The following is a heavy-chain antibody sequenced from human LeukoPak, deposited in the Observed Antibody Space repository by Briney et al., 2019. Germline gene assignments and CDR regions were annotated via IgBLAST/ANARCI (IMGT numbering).Heavy chain of an antibody. CDR1: GGSFSGYY. CDR2: INHSGST. J-gene: IGHJ1*01. CDR3: ARYCSGGSCYGYFQH. V-gene: IGHV4-34*01. D-gene: IGHD2-15*01. Sequence: SETLSLTCAVYGGSFSGYYWSWIRQPPGKGLEWIGEINHSGSTNYNPSLKSRVTISVDTSKNQFSLKLSSVTAADTAVYYCARYCSGGSCYGYFQHWGQGTLATVSS.